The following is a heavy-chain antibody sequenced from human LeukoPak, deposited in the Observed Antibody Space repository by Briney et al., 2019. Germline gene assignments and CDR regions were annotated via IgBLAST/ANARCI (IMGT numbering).Heavy chain of an antibody. CDR3: ARDTRYSGYFGPYY. Sequence: GGSLRLSCAASGFTFSSYGMHWVRQAPGKGLEGVAVIWYDGSNKYYADSVKGRFTISRDNSKNTLYLQMNSLRAEDTAVYYCARDTRYSGYFGPYYWGQGTLVTVSS. CDR2: IWYDGSNK. J-gene: IGHJ4*02. V-gene: IGHV3-33*01. D-gene: IGHD5-12*01. CDR1: GFTFSSYG.